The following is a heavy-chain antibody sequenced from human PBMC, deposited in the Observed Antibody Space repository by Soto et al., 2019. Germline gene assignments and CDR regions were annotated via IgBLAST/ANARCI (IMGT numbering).Heavy chain of an antibody. CDR3: ARGQGYDS. CDR2: INHSGST. Sequence: PSETLSLTCAVYGGSFSGYYWSWIRQPPGKGLEWIGEINHSGSTNYNPSLKSRVTISVDTSKNQFSLNLRSVTASDTAVYYCARGQGYDSWGQGTLVTVSS. V-gene: IGHV4-34*01. D-gene: IGHD3-22*01. CDR1: GGSFSGYY. J-gene: IGHJ4*02.